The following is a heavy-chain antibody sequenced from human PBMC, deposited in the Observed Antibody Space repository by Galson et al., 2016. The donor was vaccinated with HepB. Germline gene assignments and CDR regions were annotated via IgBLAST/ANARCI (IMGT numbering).Heavy chain of an antibody. Sequence: CAISGDSVSGNTATWNWIRQSPARGLEWLGRTAYRSQWLYVYAPSLKGRITIKPDTSTNQFSLHLTSVTPEDTASYYSARSAYFKEWLVPWAQGTPVTVSS. CDR3: ARSAYFKEWLVP. J-gene: IGHJ5*02. V-gene: IGHV6-1*01. D-gene: IGHD2/OR15-2a*01. CDR2: TAYRSQWLY. CDR1: GDSVSGNTAT.